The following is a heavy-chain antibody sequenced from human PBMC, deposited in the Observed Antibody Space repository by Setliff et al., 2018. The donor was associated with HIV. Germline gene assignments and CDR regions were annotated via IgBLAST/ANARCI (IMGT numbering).Heavy chain of an antibody. CDR3: ARDSNAPYFQH. D-gene: IGHD1-1*01. CDR2: IYALGNT. Sequence: SATLSLTCRVSGDSVSSGTHYWSWIRQPAGKGLEWIGHIYALGNTNYNPSLNSRVTLSVKTSKNRFSLKLNSVTAADTAVYYCARDSNAPYFQHWGQGTLVTVSS. CDR1: GDSVSSGTHY. J-gene: IGHJ1*01. V-gene: IGHV4-61*10.